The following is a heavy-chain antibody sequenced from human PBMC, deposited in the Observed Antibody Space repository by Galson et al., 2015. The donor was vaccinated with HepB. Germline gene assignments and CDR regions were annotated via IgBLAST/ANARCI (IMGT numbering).Heavy chain of an antibody. J-gene: IGHJ4*02. CDR1: GFTFSNYA. CDR3: ARRGVMYRPSGPLDY. Sequence: SLRLSCAASGFTFSNYAMHWVRQAPGKGLEWVAVISYDEINEYYADSVKGRFTVSRDNSKNTLYLQMNSLRPEDTAVYYCARRGVMYRPSGPLDYWGQGTLVTVSS. V-gene: IGHV3-30-3*01. D-gene: IGHD1-26*01. CDR2: ISYDEINE.